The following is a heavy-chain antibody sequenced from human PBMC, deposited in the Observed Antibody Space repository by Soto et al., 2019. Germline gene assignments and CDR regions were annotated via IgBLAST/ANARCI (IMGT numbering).Heavy chain of an antibody. CDR3: AKMKYYDILTGSFLDY. CDR1: GFTFSSYA. Sequence: PGGSLRLSCAASGFTFSSYAMNWVRQAPGKGLEWVSTTIGNGGRSYYADSVKGRFTISRDNSKNTLYVQMNSLRAEDSAVYYCAKMKYYDILTGSFLDYWGPGTLVTVSS. V-gene: IGHV3-23*01. D-gene: IGHD3-9*01. CDR2: TIGNGGRS. J-gene: IGHJ4*02.